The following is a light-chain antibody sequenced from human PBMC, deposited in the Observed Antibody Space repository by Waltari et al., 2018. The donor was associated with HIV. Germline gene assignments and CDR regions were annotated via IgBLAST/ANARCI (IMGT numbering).Light chain of an antibody. V-gene: IGLV1-47*01. J-gene: IGLJ3*02. CDR1: TSNIGSNF. CDR2: GDD. Sequence: QSVLTQPPSTSGTPGQTVTISCSGRTSNIGSNFVYWYQQLPGTAPTLLSYGDDQRPSGVPDRFSVSKSGTSASLAISGLLSEDEAEYYCATWDDSLSGVLFGGGTKLTVL. CDR3: ATWDDSLSGVL.